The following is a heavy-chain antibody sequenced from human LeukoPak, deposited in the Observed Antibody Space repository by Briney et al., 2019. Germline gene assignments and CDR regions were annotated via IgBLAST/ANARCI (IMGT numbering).Heavy chain of an antibody. Sequence: SETLSLTCTVSGGSISSYYWSWIRQPPGKGLEWIGYIYYSGSTNYNPSLKSRVTISVDTSKNQFSLKLSSVTAADTAVYYCARNAGDYWGQGTLVTVSS. CDR3: ARNAGDY. CDR1: GGSISSYY. J-gene: IGHJ4*02. CDR2: IYYSGST. V-gene: IGHV4-59*01.